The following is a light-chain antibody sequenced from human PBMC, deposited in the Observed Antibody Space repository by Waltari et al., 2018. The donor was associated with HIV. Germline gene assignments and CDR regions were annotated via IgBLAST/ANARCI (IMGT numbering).Light chain of an antibody. V-gene: IGKV1-5*03. Sequence: DIQMTQSPSTLSASVGDRVTIPCRASQSIGLFLAWYQQRPGSAPMLLVYKASDLESGVPSRFSGSGSETEFSLTISSLQADDFATYFCQQYYDYPYTFGQGTKVEI. CDR1: QSIGLF. J-gene: IGKJ2*01. CDR2: KAS. CDR3: QQYYDYPYT.